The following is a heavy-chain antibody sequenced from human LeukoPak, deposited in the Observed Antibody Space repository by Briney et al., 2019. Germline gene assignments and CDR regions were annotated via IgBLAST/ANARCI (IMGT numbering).Heavy chain of an antibody. D-gene: IGHD3-3*01. CDR1: GFTFSSYA. J-gene: IGHJ6*03. CDR2: ISGSGGST. V-gene: IGHV3-23*01. CDR3: AKDFPYYDFWSGFGYMDV. Sequence: QPGGSLRLSCAASGFTFSSYAMSWVRQAPGKGLEWVSAISGSGGSTYYADSAKGRFTISRDNSKNTLYLQMNSLRAEDTAVYYCAKDFPYYDFWSGFGYMDVWGKGTTVTVSS.